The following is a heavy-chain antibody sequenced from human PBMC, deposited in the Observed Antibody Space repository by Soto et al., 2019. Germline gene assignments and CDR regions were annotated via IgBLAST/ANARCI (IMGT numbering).Heavy chain of an antibody. D-gene: IGHD3-9*01. V-gene: IGHV3-23*01. CDR1: GFTFSSYA. CDR3: VKRTGLRFFDWLVGLMDY. J-gene: IGHJ4*02. Sequence: GGSLRLSCAASGFTFSSYAMSWVRKDPGKGLEWVSDISGSGGSTYYADSVKGRCTISRDNSKNTLYLQMNSLRAEDNAVYYGVKRTGLRFFDWLVGLMDYWGQVTLVTVSS. CDR2: ISGSGGST.